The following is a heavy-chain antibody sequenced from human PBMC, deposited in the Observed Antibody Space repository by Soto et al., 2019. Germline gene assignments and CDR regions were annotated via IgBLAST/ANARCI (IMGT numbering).Heavy chain of an antibody. D-gene: IGHD7-27*01. CDR2: IIPIFGTT. CDR1: GGTFSNYA. V-gene: IGHV1-69*13. Sequence: SVKVSCKASGGTFSNYAISWVRQAPGQGLEWMGGIIPIFGTTNYAQRFQGRVTITADESTSTAYMELSSLRSEDTAVYYCARYSGDYYYYGMDVWGQGTTVTVSS. J-gene: IGHJ6*02. CDR3: ARYSGDYYYYGMDV.